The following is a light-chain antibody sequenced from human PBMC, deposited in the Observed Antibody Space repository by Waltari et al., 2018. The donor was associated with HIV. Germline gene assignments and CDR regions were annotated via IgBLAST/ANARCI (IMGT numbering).Light chain of an antibody. CDR2: EAS. Sequence: DIQMTQSPSSLSTSIGDRVTITCRASQDIREYLNWYQLKPGHAPKLLIYEASNLKTGVPSRFSGSGSGTDFTFTISSLQTEDVATYYCQQYDSLPPAFGQGTKLEIK. J-gene: IGKJ2*01. V-gene: IGKV1-33*01. CDR3: QQYDSLPPA. CDR1: QDIREY.